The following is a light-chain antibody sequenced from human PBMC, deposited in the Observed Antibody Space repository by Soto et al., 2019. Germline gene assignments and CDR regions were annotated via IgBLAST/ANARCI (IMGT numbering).Light chain of an antibody. CDR1: QSVSSN. CDR3: QQYNNWPLFT. Sequence: EIVMTQSPVTLSVSPGERATLSCRVSQSVSSNLAWYQQTPGQAPRLLIYGASTRATGIPARFSGSGSGTEFTLTISSLQSEDFAVYYCQQYNNWPLFTFGPGTKVDIK. CDR2: GAS. J-gene: IGKJ3*01. V-gene: IGKV3-15*01.